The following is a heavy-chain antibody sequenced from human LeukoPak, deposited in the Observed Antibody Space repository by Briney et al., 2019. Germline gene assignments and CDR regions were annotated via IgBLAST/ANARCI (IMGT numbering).Heavy chain of an antibody. CDR3: AKGEFQAGGKADY. J-gene: IGHJ4*02. CDR2: ISYNGRND. D-gene: IGHD3-16*01. V-gene: IGHV3-30*18. CDR1: GFTFSSYG. Sequence: GGSLRLSCAAAGFTFSSYGMHWVRQAPGKGLEWAAVISYNGRNDYYVDSVKGRFTISRDNSENTLYLQMNSLRAEDTAVYYCAKGEFQAGGKADYWGQGTLVTVSS.